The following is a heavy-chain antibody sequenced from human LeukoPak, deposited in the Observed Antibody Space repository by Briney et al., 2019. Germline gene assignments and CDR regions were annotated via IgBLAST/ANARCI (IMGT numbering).Heavy chain of an antibody. J-gene: IGHJ1*01. CDR1: GYTFTSYG. V-gene: IGHV1-8*01. CDR2: MNPNNGNT. Sequence: ASVNVSCKASGYTFTSYGLNWVRQATGQGLEWMGWMNPNNGNTGSAQKFQGRITMTRDTSITTAYMELSSLTSEDTAIYYCARGKAEMAAIEHWGQGTLVAVSS. D-gene: IGHD5-24*01. CDR3: ARGKAEMAAIEH.